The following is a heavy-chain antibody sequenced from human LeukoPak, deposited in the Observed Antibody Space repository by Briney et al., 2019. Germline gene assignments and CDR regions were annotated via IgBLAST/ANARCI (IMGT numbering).Heavy chain of an antibody. D-gene: IGHD3-10*01. CDR3: GRVVGGNYYGSETDDY. CDR1: GYTFTVYY. J-gene: IGHJ4*02. V-gene: IGHV1-2*02. CDR2: INPHSGGT. Sequence: ASMTVSFKTSGYTFTVYYMHWVRQAPGQGLEWMGWINPHSGGTNYAEKFQGRVTMTRDTSISTAYMELSRLRSDDTAVYYCGRVVGGNYYGSETDDYWGQGTLVTVSS.